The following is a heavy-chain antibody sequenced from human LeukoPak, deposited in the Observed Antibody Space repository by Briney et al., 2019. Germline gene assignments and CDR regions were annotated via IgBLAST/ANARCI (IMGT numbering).Heavy chain of an antibody. J-gene: IGHJ3*02. CDR3: AKDIGQWLVMGAFDI. CDR2: ISWNSGSI. Sequence: PGGSLRLSCAASGFTFSSYSMNWVRQAPGKGLEWVSGISWNSGSIGYADSVKGRFTISRDNAKNSLYLQMNSLRAEDTALYYCAKDIGQWLVMGAFDIWGQGTMVTVSS. D-gene: IGHD6-19*01. CDR1: GFTFSSYS. V-gene: IGHV3-9*01.